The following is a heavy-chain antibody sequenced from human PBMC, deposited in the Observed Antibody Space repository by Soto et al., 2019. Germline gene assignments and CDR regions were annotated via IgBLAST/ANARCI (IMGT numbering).Heavy chain of an antibody. CDR3: ARRVTMVRGVITNWFDP. CDR1: GGSISIYY. Sequence: PSETLSLTCTVSGGSISIYYWSWIRHPPGKGLEWIGYIYYSGSTNYNPSLKSRVTISVDTSKNQFSLKLSSVTAADTAVYYCARRVTMVRGVITNWFDPWGQGTLVTVSS. V-gene: IGHV4-59*01. CDR2: IYYSGST. D-gene: IGHD3-10*01. J-gene: IGHJ5*02.